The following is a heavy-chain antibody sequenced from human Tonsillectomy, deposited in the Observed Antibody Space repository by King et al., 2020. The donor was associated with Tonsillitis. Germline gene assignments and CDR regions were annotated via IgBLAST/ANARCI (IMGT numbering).Heavy chain of an antibody. V-gene: IGHV3-23*04. J-gene: IGHJ4*02. D-gene: IGHD3-3*01. Sequence: VQLVESGGGLVQPGGSLRLSCAASGFSFSNYAMTWVRQAQGKGLEWVSLISGSGGTTYYADSVKGRFTISRDNSRNTLYLQMNSLRADDTAIYYCAKDGDDFIVDYWGQGTLVTVSS. CDR3: AKDGDDFIVDY. CDR2: ISGSGGTT. CDR1: GFSFSNYA.